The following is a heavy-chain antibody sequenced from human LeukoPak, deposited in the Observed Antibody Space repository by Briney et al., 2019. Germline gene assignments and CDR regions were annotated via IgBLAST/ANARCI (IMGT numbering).Heavy chain of an antibody. CDR2: ISYDGSNK. Sequence: GRSLRLSCAASGFTFSSYAMHWVRQAPGKGLEWVAVISYDGSNKYYADSVTGRFTISRDNSKNTLYLQMNSLRAEDTAVFYCARVVGSYYGMDVWGQGTTVTVSS. D-gene: IGHD1-26*01. CDR3: ARVVGSYYGMDV. V-gene: IGHV3-30*04. CDR1: GFTFSSYA. J-gene: IGHJ6*02.